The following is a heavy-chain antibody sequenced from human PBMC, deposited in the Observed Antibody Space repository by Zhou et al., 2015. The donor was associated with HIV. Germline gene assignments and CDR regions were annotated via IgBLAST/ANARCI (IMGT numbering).Heavy chain of an antibody. CDR2: IIPMFGTADYA. Sequence: QVQLVQSGAEVKKPGSSVMVSCKVSGGTFTNYVITWVRQAPGQGLEWMGGIIPMFGTADYANYAPNFQGRVTITADKSTSTAYMEVRSLTSEDTAVYYCATDGAKAFDRWGQGTLVIVSS. J-gene: IGHJ4*02. D-gene: IGHD4/OR15-4a*01. CDR1: GGTFTNYV. V-gene: IGHV1-69*06. CDR3: ATDGAKAFDR.